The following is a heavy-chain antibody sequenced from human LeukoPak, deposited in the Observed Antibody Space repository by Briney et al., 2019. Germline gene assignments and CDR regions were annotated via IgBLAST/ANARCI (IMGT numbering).Heavy chain of an antibody. CDR3: ARLRDGDYGGYFDY. CDR1: GGSISSYY. V-gene: IGHV4-59*08. CDR2: ISHSGST. Sequence: SETLSLTCTVSGGSISSYYWSWIRRPPGEGLEWIGYISHSGSTKYNSSLKSRTIISADMSKNQFSLKLSSVTAADTALYYCARLRDGDYGGYFDYWGQGTLVTASS. J-gene: IGHJ4*02. D-gene: IGHD4-23*01.